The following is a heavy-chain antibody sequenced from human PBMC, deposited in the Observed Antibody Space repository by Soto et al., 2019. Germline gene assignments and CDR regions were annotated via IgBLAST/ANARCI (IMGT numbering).Heavy chain of an antibody. V-gene: IGHV4-31*03. J-gene: IGHJ6*02. CDR1: GGSISSGCYY. Sequence: SETLSLTCTVSGGSISSGCYYWSWIRQHPGQGLEWIVYIYYSTSTYYNPSLRSRVTISVDTSKNQFSLMLISVTAAATAEYCCARDVIVVVPAAHEYYYYYGKDVWGQGTTVTVS. CDR2: IYYSTST. D-gene: IGHD2-2*01. CDR3: ARDVIVVVPAAHEYYYYYGKDV.